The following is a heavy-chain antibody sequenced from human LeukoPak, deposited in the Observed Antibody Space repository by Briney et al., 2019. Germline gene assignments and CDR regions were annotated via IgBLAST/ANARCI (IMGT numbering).Heavy chain of an antibody. Sequence: PGRSLRLSCAASGFTFSSYWMSWVRQAPGKGLEWVANIKQDGSEKYYVDSVKGRFTISRDNAKNSLYLQMNSLRAEDTAVYYSARDPDFWSGYYYFDYWGQGTLVTVSS. J-gene: IGHJ4*02. V-gene: IGHV3-7*01. CDR2: IKQDGSEK. CDR3: ARDPDFWSGYYYFDY. CDR1: GFTFSSYW. D-gene: IGHD3-3*01.